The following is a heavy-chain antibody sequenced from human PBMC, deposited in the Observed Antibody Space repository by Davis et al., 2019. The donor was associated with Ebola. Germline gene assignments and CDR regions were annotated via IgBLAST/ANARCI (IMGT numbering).Heavy chain of an antibody. Sequence: GESLKISCAASGFTFSSYAMSWVRQAPGKGLEWVSAISGSGDSTYYADSVKGRFTISRDNSKNTLYLQMNSLRAEDTAVYYCAKDGRYSYYYGMDVWGQGTTVTVSS. D-gene: IGHD1-26*01. CDR1: GFTFSSYA. CDR2: ISGSGDST. V-gene: IGHV3-23*01. CDR3: AKDGRYSYYYGMDV. J-gene: IGHJ6*02.